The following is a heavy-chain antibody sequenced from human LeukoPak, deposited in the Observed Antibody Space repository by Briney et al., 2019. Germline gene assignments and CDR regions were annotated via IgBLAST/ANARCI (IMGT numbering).Heavy chain of an antibody. V-gene: IGHV4-4*07. J-gene: IGHJ6*03. CDR2: IYTSGST. CDR1: GGSISSYY. CDR3: ARGDGGSGSYFYYYMDV. D-gene: IGHD3-10*01. Sequence: SETLSLTCTVSGGSISSYYWSWIRQPAGKGLEWIGRIYTSGSTNYNPSLKSRVTMSVDTSKNQFSLKLSSVTAADTAVYYCARGDGGSGSYFYYYMDVWGKGTTVTISS.